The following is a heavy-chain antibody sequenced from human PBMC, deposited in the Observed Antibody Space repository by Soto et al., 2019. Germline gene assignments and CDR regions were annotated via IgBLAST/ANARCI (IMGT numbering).Heavy chain of an antibody. D-gene: IGHD3-10*01. CDR1: GFTFSSYA. CDR3: AKNLPTMVRGVPMTYYFDY. V-gene: IGHV3-23*01. J-gene: IGHJ4*02. Sequence: GGSLRLSCAASGFTFSSYAMSWVRQAPGKGLEWVSAISGSGGSTYYADSVKGRFTISRDNSKNTRYLQMNSLRAEDTAVYYCAKNLPTMVRGVPMTYYFDYWGQGTLVTVSS. CDR2: ISGSGGST.